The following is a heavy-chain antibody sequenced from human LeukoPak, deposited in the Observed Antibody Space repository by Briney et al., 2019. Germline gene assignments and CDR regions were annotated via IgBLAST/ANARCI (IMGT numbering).Heavy chain of an antibody. CDR1: GFTFTRYW. CDR2: INIDGTTT. J-gene: IGHJ4*02. Sequence: SGGSLRLSCAASGFTFTRYWMHWVRQVPGKGLVWVSRINIDGTTTNYADSVKGRFTISRDNAKNTLYLQMNSLRAEDTAVYYCARVRDGDNYMDYFDYWGQGTLVTVSS. CDR3: ARVRDGDNYMDYFDY. V-gene: IGHV3-74*01. D-gene: IGHD5-24*01.